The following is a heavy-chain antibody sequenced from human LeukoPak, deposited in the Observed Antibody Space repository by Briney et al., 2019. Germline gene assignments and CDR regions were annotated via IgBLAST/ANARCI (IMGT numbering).Heavy chain of an antibody. D-gene: IGHD3-22*01. J-gene: IGHJ4*02. CDR2: IRSKANSYAT. CDR1: GFTVSSNY. Sequence: GGSLRLSCAASGFTVSSNYMSWVRQASGKGLEWVGRIRSKANSYATAYAASVNGRFTISRDDSKNTAYLHMNSLKTEDTAVYYCARLTTGYWGQGTLVTVSS. CDR3: ARLTTGY. V-gene: IGHV3-73*01.